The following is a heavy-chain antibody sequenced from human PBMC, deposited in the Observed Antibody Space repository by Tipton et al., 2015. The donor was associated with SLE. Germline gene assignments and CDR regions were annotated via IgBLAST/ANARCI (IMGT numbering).Heavy chain of an antibody. V-gene: IGHV3-48*01. CDR1: GFTFSSYS. CDR2: ISSSSSTI. D-gene: IGHD2-2*01. CDR3: AKDGVVPADY. J-gene: IGHJ4*02. Sequence: SLRLSCAASGFTFSSYSMNWVRQAPGKGLEWVSYISSSSSTIYYADSVKGRFTISRDNSKNTLYLQMNSLRAEDTAVYYCAKDGVVPADYWGQGTLVTVSS.